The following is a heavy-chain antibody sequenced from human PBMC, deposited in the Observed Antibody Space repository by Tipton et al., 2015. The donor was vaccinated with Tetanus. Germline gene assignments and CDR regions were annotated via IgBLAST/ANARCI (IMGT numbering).Heavy chain of an antibody. CDR1: GGSVNSGTYY. CDR2: IFYSGNS. D-gene: IGHD2-8*01. Sequence: LRLSCSVSGGSVNSGTYYWSWIRQPPGKGLEWIGDIFYSGNSISNPSFRSRVTMSVDTSRTLFSLTLIAVTAADTAVYFCARGLIDDFLGSRIYFDSWGPGTLVTVSS. J-gene: IGHJ4*02. CDR3: ARGLIDDFLGSRIYFDS. V-gene: IGHV4-61*01.